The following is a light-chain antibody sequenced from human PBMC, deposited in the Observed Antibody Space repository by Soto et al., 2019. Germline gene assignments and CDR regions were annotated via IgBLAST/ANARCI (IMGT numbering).Light chain of an antibody. V-gene: IGKV3-20*01. J-gene: IGKJ4*01. CDR3: QQYGSSPLT. CDR2: GAS. Sequence: EIVLTQSPGTLSLSPGERATLSCRASQSVSSSYLAWYQQKPGQAPRLLIYGASSRANGIPDRFSGSGSGTVFSLTISRLEPEDFAVYYCQQYGSSPLTFGGGTRWISN. CDR1: QSVSSSY.